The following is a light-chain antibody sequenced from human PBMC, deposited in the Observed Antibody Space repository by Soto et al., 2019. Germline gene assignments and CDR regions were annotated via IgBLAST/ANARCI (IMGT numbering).Light chain of an antibody. Sequence: VLTQSPGTLSLSPGERATLSCRASQSVSSTFFAWYQQRPGQAPRLLMFGASDRATGIPDRFSGSGSGTEFTLTIRRLEPEDFAMYYCQQYGTSPRETFGQATKVEV. J-gene: IGKJ1*01. V-gene: IGKV3-20*01. CDR1: QSVSSTF. CDR3: QQYGTSPRET. CDR2: GAS.